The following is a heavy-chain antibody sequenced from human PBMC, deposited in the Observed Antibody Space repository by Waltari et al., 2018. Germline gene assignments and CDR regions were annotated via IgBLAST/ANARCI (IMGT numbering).Heavy chain of an antibody. V-gene: IGHV3-30*19. CDR1: GFTFSSYG. D-gene: IGHD5-12*01. J-gene: IGHJ4*02. CDR2: ISFDGSNK. Sequence: QVQLVESGGGVVQPGGSLRLPCAASGFTFSSYGMHWVRQAPGKGLEWVAVISFDGSNKYYADSVKGRFTISRDNSKNTLYLQMNSLRAEDTAVYYCARGNRPRDGYNPFDYWGQGTLVTVSS. CDR3: ARGNRPRDGYNPFDY.